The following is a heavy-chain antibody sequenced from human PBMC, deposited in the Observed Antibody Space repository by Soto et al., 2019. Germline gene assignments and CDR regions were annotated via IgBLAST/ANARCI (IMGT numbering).Heavy chain of an antibody. Sequence: PGGSLRLSCAASGFTFSSYGMHWVRQAPGKGLEWVAVISYDGSNKYYADSVKGRFTISRDNSKNTLYLQMNSLRAEDTAVYYCAKDHSSSFVSDYWGQGTLVTLSS. V-gene: IGHV3-30*18. D-gene: IGHD6-13*01. CDR1: GFTFSSYG. J-gene: IGHJ4*02. CDR3: AKDHSSSFVSDY. CDR2: ISYDGSNK.